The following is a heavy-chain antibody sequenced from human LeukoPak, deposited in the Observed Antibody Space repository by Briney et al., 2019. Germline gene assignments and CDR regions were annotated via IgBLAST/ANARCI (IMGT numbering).Heavy chain of an antibody. Sequence: GGSLILSCAASGVMFPSYWMTWVRQAPGKGLEWVANIKQDGSEKYYVDSVKGRFTISRDNAKNSVYLQMNSLRAEDTAVYYCARRHHFGFLDSWGQGTLVTVSS. V-gene: IGHV3-7*04. D-gene: IGHD3-10*01. CDR3: ARRHHFGFLDS. J-gene: IGHJ4*02. CDR1: GVMFPSYW. CDR2: IKQDGSEK.